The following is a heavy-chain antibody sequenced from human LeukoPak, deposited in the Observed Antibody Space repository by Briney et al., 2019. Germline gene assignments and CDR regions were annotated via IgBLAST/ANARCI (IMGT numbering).Heavy chain of an antibody. CDR1: GFTFSSYA. V-gene: IGHV3-30-3*01. CDR2: ISYDGSNK. Sequence: PGGSLRLSCAASGFTFSSYAVHWVRQAPGKGLEWVAVISYDGSNKYYADSVKGRFTISRDNSKNTLYLQMNSLRAEDTAVYYCARDNPPWDFWSGYYWDYYYGMEGWGQGTTVTVSS. D-gene: IGHD3-3*01. CDR3: ARDNPPWDFWSGYYWDYYYGMEG. J-gene: IGHJ6*02.